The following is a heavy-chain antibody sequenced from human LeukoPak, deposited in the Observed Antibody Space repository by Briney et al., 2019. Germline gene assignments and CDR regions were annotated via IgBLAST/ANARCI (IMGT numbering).Heavy chain of an antibody. J-gene: IGHJ5*02. CDR3: ASLRTAMA. D-gene: IGHD5-18*01. V-gene: IGHV4-34*01. CDR1: GGSFSGYY. CDR2: INHSGST. Sequence: SETLSLTCAVYGGSFSGYYWSWIRQPPGKGLEWIGEINHSGSTNYNPSLKSRVTISVDTSKNQFSLKLSSVTAADTAVYYCASLRTAMAWGQGTLVTVSS.